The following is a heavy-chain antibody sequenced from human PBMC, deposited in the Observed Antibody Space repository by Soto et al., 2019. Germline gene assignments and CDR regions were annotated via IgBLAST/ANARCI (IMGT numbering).Heavy chain of an antibody. Sequence: WETLSLTCAVSGYSISSGYYWGWIRQPPGKGLEWIGTSYHGASSYYNPSLRSRITISLDTSNNQFSLKLSSVTAADTAVYFCVRVAGSSSWYETDSRGPGTLVTVSS. J-gene: IGHJ4*02. CDR1: GYSISSGYY. CDR3: VRVAGSSSWYETDS. CDR2: SYHGASS. D-gene: IGHD6-13*01. V-gene: IGHV4-38-2*01.